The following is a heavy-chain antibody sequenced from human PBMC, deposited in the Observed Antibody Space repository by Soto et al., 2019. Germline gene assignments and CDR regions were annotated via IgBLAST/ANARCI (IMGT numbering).Heavy chain of an antibody. CDR3: ARGGYYYGSSGYYPIDY. J-gene: IGHJ4*02. Sequence: QVQLVESGGGVVQPGRSLRLSCAASGFTFSTYGMHWVRQAPGKGLEWVAVISYEGSNKYYTDSVKGRFTISRDNSKNTLYLKMNSLRAEDTAVYYCARGGYYYGSSGYYPIDYWGQGTLVTVSS. CDR2: ISYEGSNK. CDR1: GFTFSTYG. V-gene: IGHV3-30*03. D-gene: IGHD3-22*01.